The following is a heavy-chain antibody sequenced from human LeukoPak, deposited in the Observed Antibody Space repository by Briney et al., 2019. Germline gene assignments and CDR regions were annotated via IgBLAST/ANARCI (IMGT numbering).Heavy chain of an antibody. CDR2: ISGGSEDS. CDR3: GRTIAQYSNSWLYYFYGLDV. CDR1: GFTFDGYA. Sequence: GGSLRLSCTASGFTFDGYAMTWVRQAPGKGLEWVSSISGGSEDSYYADSVKGRFTISRDNSRSTLYLQMNSLRADDTAVYYCGRTIAQYSNSWLYYFYGLDVWGQGTTVTVSS. D-gene: IGHD6-13*01. V-gene: IGHV3-23*01. J-gene: IGHJ6*02.